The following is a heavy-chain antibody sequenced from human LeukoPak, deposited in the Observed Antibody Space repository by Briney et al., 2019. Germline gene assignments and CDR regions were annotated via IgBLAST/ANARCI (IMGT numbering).Heavy chain of an antibody. Sequence: ASVKVSCKASGYTLTGYYMHWVRQAPGQGLEWMGWINPNSGGTNYAQKFQGRVTMTRDTSISTAYMELSRLRSDDTAVYYCARGPTNYGHIDYWGQGTLVTVSS. V-gene: IGHV1-2*02. CDR1: GYTLTGYY. CDR2: INPNSGGT. J-gene: IGHJ4*02. D-gene: IGHD3-10*01. CDR3: ARGPTNYGHIDY.